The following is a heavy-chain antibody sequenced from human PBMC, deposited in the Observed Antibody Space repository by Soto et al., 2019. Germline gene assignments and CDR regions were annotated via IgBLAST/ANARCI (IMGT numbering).Heavy chain of an antibody. V-gene: IGHV4-39*01. J-gene: IGHJ3*02. Sequence: PSETLSLTCTVSGGSISSSSYYWGLIRQPPGKGLEWIGSIYYSGNTYYNPSLKSRVTISVDTSKNQFSLKLSSVTAADTAVYYCARQPKDAFDIWGQGTMVTVSS. CDR2: IYYSGNT. CDR1: GGSISSSSYY. CDR3: ARQPKDAFDI.